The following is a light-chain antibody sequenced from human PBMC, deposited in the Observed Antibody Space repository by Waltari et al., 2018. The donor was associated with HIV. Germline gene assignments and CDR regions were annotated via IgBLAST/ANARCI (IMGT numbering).Light chain of an antibody. J-gene: IGLJ3*02. CDR1: SSNIGRNY. V-gene: IGLV1-47*01. CDR2: RNN. Sequence: QSVLSQPPSASGTPGQRVPISCSGRSSNIGRNYGYWYQHPPGTAPKLLIYRNNQRPSGVPDRFSGSKSGTSASLAISGLRSEDEADYYCAAWDDSRSGLVFGGGTKVTVL. CDR3: AAWDDSRSGLV.